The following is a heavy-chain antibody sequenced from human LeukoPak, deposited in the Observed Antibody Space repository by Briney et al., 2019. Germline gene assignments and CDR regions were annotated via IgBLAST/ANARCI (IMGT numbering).Heavy chain of an antibody. V-gene: IGHV4-61*08. J-gene: IGHJ4*02. CDR2: IYYSGST. CDR3: ARGGNYGDYDGYFDY. Sequence: PSQTLSLTCTVSGGSISSGGYYWSWLRQPPGKGLEWIGYIYYSGSTNYNPSLRSRVTMSVDTSKNQFSLKLTSVTAADTAVYYCARGGNYGDYDGYFDYWGQGTLVTVSS. D-gene: IGHD4-17*01. CDR1: GGSISSGGYY.